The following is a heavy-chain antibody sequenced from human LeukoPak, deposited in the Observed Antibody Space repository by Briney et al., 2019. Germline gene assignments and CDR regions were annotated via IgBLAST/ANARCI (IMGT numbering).Heavy chain of an antibody. J-gene: IGHJ4*02. CDR2: INPNSGGT. CDR3: ARQALRYFDWLPTDY. Sequence: GASVKVSCKASGYTFTGYYMHWVRQAPGQGLEWMGWINPNSGGTNYAQKFQGGVTMTRDTSISTAYMELSRRRSDDTAVYYCARQALRYFDWLPTDYWGQGTLVTVSS. V-gene: IGHV1-2*02. D-gene: IGHD3-9*01. CDR1: GYTFTGYY.